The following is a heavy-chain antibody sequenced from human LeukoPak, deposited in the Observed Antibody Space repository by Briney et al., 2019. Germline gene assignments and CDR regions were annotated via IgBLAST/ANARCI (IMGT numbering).Heavy chain of an antibody. CDR2: ISSSSTYI. J-gene: IGHJ4*02. CDR3: ARDLNVDTGYYFDY. D-gene: IGHD5-18*01. Sequence: GGSLRLSCAASGFTFSSYTMNWVRQSPGKGLEWVSSISSSSTYIYYADSVKGRFTISRDNAKNTLYLQMNSLRAEDTAVYYCARDLNVDTGYYFDYWGQGTLVTVSS. CDR1: GFTFSSYT. V-gene: IGHV3-21*01.